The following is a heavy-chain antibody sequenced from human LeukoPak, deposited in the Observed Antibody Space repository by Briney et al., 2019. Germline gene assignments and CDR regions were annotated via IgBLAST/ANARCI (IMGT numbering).Heavy chain of an antibody. Sequence: SETLSLTCTVSGGSISSYYWSWIRQPPAKGLEWIGYIYYTGSTNYNPSLKSRVTISVDTSKNHFPLKLSLVPAEATAVYLCARRRLCSGDSCYYFDYWGRGALVTVSS. CDR2: IYYTGST. J-gene: IGHJ4*02. CDR1: GGSISSYY. CDR3: ARRRLCSGDSCYYFDY. D-gene: IGHD2-15*01. V-gene: IGHV4-59*08.